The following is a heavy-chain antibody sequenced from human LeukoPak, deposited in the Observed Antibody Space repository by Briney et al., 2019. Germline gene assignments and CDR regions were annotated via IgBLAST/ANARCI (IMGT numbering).Heavy chain of an antibody. Sequence: ASVKVSCKASGYTFSSYYMHWVRQAPGQGPEWMGIISPSGDYTRYAQKLQGRVSMTLDTSTSSVYMQLNSLESEDTAMYYCARDNSGWSVDYWGQEPWSPSPQ. CDR1: GYTFSSYY. V-gene: IGHV1-46*04. D-gene: IGHD6-19*01. J-gene: IGHJ4*01. CDR2: ISPSGDYT. CDR3: ARDNSGWSVDY.